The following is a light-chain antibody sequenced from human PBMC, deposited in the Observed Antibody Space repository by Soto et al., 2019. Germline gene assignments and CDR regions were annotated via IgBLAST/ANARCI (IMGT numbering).Light chain of an antibody. CDR1: QSISTY. V-gene: IGKV1-39*01. J-gene: IGKJ1*01. CDR2: AAS. CDR3: QQSYRTPRT. Sequence: DIQMTQSPSSLSASVGDRVTITCRASQSISTYLNWYQQQPGKAPKRLMHAASSLDRGVPSRFSGSGSGTDFTLTISSLQPEDFATYYCQQSYRTPRTFGQGTKVDIK.